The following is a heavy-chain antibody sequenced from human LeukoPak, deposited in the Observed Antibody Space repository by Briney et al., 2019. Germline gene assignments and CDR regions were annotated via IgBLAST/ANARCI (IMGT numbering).Heavy chain of an antibody. J-gene: IGHJ4*02. CDR2: ISSSSGYI. CDR3: ARDQWTGASPADS. CDR1: GFTFSSYN. V-gene: IGHV3-21*01. Sequence: GGSLRLSCAASGFTFSSYNMNWVRRAPGKGLEWVSSISSSSGYIYYADSVKGRFTVSRDNAKNSLYLQMDSLRAEDTAVYYCARDQWTGASPADSWGQGTLVTVSS. D-gene: IGHD1-26*01.